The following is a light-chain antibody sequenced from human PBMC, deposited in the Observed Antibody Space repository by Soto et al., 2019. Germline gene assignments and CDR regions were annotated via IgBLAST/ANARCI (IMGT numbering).Light chain of an antibody. CDR2: GAS. J-gene: IGKJ5*01. V-gene: IGKV3-20*01. CDR1: ERSGSVY. CDR3: HQYCGSPRIP. Sequence: QSPPSQSLGPSARAPLACMALERSGSVYLAWDQQRPGQPPRLLIYGASTRATGIPDRFSGSGSGTDFTLTINSLEPEHVAIYYCHQYCGSPRIPFGQGTRLEI.